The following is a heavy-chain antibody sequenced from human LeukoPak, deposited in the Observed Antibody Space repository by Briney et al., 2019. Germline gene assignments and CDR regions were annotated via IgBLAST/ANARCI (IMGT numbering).Heavy chain of an antibody. V-gene: IGHV3-48*01. CDR1: GFTFRTYR. D-gene: IGHD6-13*01. CDR2: ISSDSRNI. Sequence: PGGSLRLSCVASGFTFRTYRMHWVRQAPGKGLEWVSYISSDSRNIYYADSVKGRFTISRDNAKNSLFLHMNSLRSEDTAVYYCARAFYSSSWVPLDFWGQGTLLTVSS. CDR3: ARAFYSSSWVPLDF. J-gene: IGHJ4*02.